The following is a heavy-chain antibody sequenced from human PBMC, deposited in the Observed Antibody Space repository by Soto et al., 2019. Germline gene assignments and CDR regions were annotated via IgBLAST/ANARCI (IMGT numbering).Heavy chain of an antibody. J-gene: IGHJ4*02. CDR2: IDWDDDK. V-gene: IGHV2-70*01. CDR1: GFSLSTSGMC. Sequence: SGPTLVNPTQTLTLTCTFSGFSLSTSGMCVSWIRQPPGKALDWLALIDWDDDKYYSTSLKTRLTISKDTSKNQVVLTMTNMDPVDTATYYCARRMYCYDSSGYYKGTFFDYWGQGTLVTVSS. D-gene: IGHD3-22*01. CDR3: ARRMYCYDSSGYYKGTFFDY.